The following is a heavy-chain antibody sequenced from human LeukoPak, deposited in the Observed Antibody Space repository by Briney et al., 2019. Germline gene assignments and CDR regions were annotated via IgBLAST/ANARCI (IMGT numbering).Heavy chain of an antibody. CDR2: INHSGST. J-gene: IGHJ4*02. CDR3: ARAPSVLRFLEWSSKYYFDY. CDR1: GGSFSGYY. Sequence: PSETLSLICAVYGGSFSGYYWSWIRQPPGKGLEWIGEINHSGSTNYNPSLKSRVTISVDTSKNQFSLKLSSVTAADTAVYYCARAPSVLRFLEWSSKYYFDYWGQGTLVTVSS. V-gene: IGHV4-34*01. D-gene: IGHD3-3*01.